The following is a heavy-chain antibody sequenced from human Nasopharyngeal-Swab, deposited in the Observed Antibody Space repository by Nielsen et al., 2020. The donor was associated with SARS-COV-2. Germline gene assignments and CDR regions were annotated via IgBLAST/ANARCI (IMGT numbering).Heavy chain of an antibody. CDR2: ISSSSSTI. CDR1: GFTFSSYS. CDR3: ARTNNYDFWSGYEDWYFDL. J-gene: IGHJ2*01. D-gene: IGHD3-3*01. V-gene: IGHV3-48*02. Sequence: GSLRLSCAASGFTFSSYSMNWVRQAPGKGLEWVSYISSSSSTIYYADSVKGRFTIPRDNAKNSLYLQMNSLRDEDTAVYYCARTNNYDFWSGYEDWYFDLWGRGTLVTVSS.